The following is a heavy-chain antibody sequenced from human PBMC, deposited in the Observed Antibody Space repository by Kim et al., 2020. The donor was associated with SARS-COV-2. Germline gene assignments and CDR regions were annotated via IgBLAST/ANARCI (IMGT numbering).Heavy chain of an antibody. Sequence: GGSLRLSCAASRFRFSDYGMSWVRQAPGKGLEWVASISGPGGWTYYAEAVKGRFIISRDNSNNTVDLQMSSLRAEDTAVYFCAKARRLGMAVTTTADYWGQGTLVTVSS. V-gene: IGHV3-23*01. D-gene: IGHD6-19*01. J-gene: IGHJ4*02. CDR2: ISGPGGWT. CDR1: RFRFSDYG. CDR3: AKARRLGMAVTTTADY.